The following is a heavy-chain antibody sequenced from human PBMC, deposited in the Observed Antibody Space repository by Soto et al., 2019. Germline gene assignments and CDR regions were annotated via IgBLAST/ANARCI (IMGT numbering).Heavy chain of an antibody. CDR1: GGSISSYY. CDR3: ARDSLVDYGDYHNYYYYGMDV. V-gene: IGHV4-59*01. J-gene: IGHJ6*02. Sequence: PSETLSLTCTVSGGSISSYYWSWIRQPPGKGLEWIGYIYYSGSTNYNPSLKSRVTISVDTSKNQFSLKLSSVTAADTAVYYCARDSLVDYGDYHNYYYYGMDVWGQGTTVTVSS. CDR2: IYYSGST. D-gene: IGHD4-17*01.